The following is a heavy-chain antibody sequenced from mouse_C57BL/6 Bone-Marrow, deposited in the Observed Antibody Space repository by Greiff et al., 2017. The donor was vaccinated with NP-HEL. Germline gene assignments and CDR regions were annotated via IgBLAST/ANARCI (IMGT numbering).Heavy chain of an antibody. J-gene: IGHJ1*03. Sequence: VQLKESGPGLVQPSQSLSITCTVSGFSLTSYGVHWVRQPPGKGLEWLGVIWSGGSTDYNAAFISRLSISKDNSKSQVFFKMNSMQADDTAIYYCAKSEDWYFDVWGTGTTVTVSS. V-gene: IGHV2-4*01. CDR2: IWSGGST. CDR3: AKSEDWYFDV. CDR1: GFSLTSYG.